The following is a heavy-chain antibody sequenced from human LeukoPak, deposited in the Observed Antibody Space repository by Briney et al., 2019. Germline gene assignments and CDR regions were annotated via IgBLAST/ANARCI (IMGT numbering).Heavy chain of an antibody. J-gene: IGHJ4*02. CDR1: GGSISSYY. V-gene: IGHV4-59*01. D-gene: IGHD6-6*01. Sequence: TSETLSLTCTVSGGSISSYYWSWIRQPPGKGLEWIGYIYYSGSTNYNPSLKSRVTISVYTSKNQFSLKLSSVTAADTAVYYCARGYSSSSEPFDYWGQGTLVTVSS. CDR2: IYYSGST. CDR3: ARGYSSSSEPFDY.